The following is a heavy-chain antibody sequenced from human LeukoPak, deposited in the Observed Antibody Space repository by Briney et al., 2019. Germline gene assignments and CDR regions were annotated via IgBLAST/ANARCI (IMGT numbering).Heavy chain of an antibody. CDR3: AGYGGSTEGNWFDP. V-gene: IGHV4-30-4*01. J-gene: IGHJ5*02. CDR1: GGSISSADYY. Sequence: SQTLSLTCTVSGGSISSADYYWSWLRQPPGTDLEWIGYIYYSGSTYYNPSLKSRVTISLVTSKIQFFLNLYSVTAADTAVYYCAGYGGSTEGNWFDPWGEGSLVTVSS. CDR2: IYYSGST. D-gene: IGHD4-23*01.